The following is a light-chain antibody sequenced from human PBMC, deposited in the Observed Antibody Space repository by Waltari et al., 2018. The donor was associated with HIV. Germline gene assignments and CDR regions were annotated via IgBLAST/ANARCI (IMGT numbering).Light chain of an antibody. V-gene: IGKV3-20*01. Sequence: EIVLTQSPGTLALSLGKRATLSCRASQSVSSTYLAWYQQKPGQPPRLLIYGASTRATGIPDRVRGSGSGTDFTLTISRVEPEDSAVYYCQQYRRSPLTFGGGTKVEIK. CDR2: GAS. CDR3: QQYRRSPLT. CDR1: QSVSSTY. J-gene: IGKJ4*01.